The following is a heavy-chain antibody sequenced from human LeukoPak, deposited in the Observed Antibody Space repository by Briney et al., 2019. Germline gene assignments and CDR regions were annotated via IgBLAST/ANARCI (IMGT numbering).Heavy chain of an antibody. CDR1: GFTFSRYW. CDR3: ATPLDYYDTSGYHQGGD. J-gene: IGHJ4*02. V-gene: IGHV3-7*03. D-gene: IGHD3-22*01. CDR2: IKQDGSKK. Sequence: GGSLRLSCAASGFTFSRYWMTWVRQAPGKGLEWGANIKQDGSKKNYVDSVKGRFTISRDNAKNSLYLQMNSLRAEDTAVYYCATPLDYYDTSGYHQGGDWGQGTLVTVSS.